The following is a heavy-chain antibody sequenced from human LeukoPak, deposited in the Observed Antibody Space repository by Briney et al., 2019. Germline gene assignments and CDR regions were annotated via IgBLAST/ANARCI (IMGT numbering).Heavy chain of an antibody. Sequence: GGSLRLSCAASGFTFSIYAMSWVRQAPGEGLEWVSSVIGSGGSTYYAGSVKSRFTISRDNSNSPLYRQMNSLRAEDTAVYYCAKDLMITFGGVIIHPGNFDYWGQGTLVTVSS. V-gene: IGHV3-23*01. CDR2: VIGSGGST. CDR3: AKDLMITFGGVIIHPGNFDY. J-gene: IGHJ4*02. CDR1: GFTFSIYA. D-gene: IGHD3-16*01.